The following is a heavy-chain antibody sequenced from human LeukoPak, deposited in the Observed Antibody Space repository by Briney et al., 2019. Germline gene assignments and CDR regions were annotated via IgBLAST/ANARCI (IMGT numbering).Heavy chain of an antibody. V-gene: IGHV1-2*02. CDR2: INPNSGDS. J-gene: IGHJ3*02. D-gene: IGHD1-26*01. CDR1: GYSITGYY. Sequence: ASLKVSCKASGYSITGYYLHWVRLAPGQGLEWMGWINPNSGDSNYAQKFQGRVTTTRDTSINTAYMELSRLTSDDTAVYSCARASSSPGATDTFDIWGQGTMVTVSS. CDR3: ARASSSPGATDTFDI.